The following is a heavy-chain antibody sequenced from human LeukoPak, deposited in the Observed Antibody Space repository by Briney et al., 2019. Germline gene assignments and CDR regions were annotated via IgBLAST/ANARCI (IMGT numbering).Heavy chain of an antibody. CDR2: INPNSGGT. J-gene: IGHJ5*02. CDR1: GYTFTGYY. CDR3: ATRANYYDSSGYSNWFDP. D-gene: IGHD3-22*01. V-gene: IGHV1-2*02. Sequence: GASVKVSCKASGYTFTGYYMHWVRQAPGQGLEWMGWINPNSGGTNYAQKFQGRVTMTRDTSISTAYMELSRLRSDDTAVYYCATRANYYDSSGYSNWFDPWGQGTLVTVSS.